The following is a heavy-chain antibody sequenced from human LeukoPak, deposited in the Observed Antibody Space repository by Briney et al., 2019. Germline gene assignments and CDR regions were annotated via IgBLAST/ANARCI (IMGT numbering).Heavy chain of an antibody. Sequence: SETLSLTCTVPGGSISSHYWSWIRQPPGKGLGWMGYFYYSESTNYNPSLKSRVTISVDTSKNQFSLKLSSVTAADTAVYYCARVNVAELAKVYYFDYWGQGTLVTVSS. CDR2: FYYSEST. D-gene: IGHD3-10*01. J-gene: IGHJ4*02. CDR1: GGSISSHY. V-gene: IGHV4-59*11. CDR3: ARVNVAELAKVYYFDY.